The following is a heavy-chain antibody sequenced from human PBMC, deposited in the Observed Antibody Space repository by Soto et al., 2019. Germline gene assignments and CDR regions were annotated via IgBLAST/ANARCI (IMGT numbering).Heavy chain of an antibody. J-gene: IGHJ3*02. CDR2: IGTAGDT. V-gene: IGHV3-13*01. Sequence: EVQLVESGGGLVQPGGSLRLSCAASGFTFSSYDMHWVRQATGKGLEWASAIGTAGDTYYPGSVKGRFTISRENAKNSLYLQMNSLRAGDTAVYYCARDGRYCTNGVCYRGAFDIWGQGTMVTVSS. CDR1: GFTFSSYD. D-gene: IGHD2-8*01. CDR3: ARDGRYCTNGVCYRGAFDI.